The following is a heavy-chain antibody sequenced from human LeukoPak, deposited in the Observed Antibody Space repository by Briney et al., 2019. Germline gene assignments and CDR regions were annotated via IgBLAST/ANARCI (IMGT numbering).Heavy chain of an antibody. V-gene: IGHV4-34*01. CDR2: INHSGST. D-gene: IGHD2-8*01. CDR3: ARRKMAYYYYGMDV. CDR1: GGSFSGYY. J-gene: IGHJ6*02. Sequence: PSETLSLTCAVYGGSFSGYYWSWIRQPPGKGLEWIGEINHSGSTNYNPSLMSRVTISVDTSKNQFSLKLSSVTAADTAVYYCARRKMAYYYYGMDVWGQGTTVTVSS.